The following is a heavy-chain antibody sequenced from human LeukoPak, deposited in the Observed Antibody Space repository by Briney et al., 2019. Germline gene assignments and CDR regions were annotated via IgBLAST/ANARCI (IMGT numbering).Heavy chain of an antibody. CDR3: VRSATIAVSRYGMDV. CDR1: GGSITSLY. CDR2: VHQTGVT. V-gene: IGHV4-59*11. Sequence: NPSETLSLTCSVSGGSITSLYWSWVRQPPGKGLEYVGYVHQTGVTNYNPSLRGRVTVSMDTSKNQFSLKLNSVTAADTAVYYCVRSATIAVSRYGMDVWGQGTTVTVSS. D-gene: IGHD5-24*01. J-gene: IGHJ6*02.